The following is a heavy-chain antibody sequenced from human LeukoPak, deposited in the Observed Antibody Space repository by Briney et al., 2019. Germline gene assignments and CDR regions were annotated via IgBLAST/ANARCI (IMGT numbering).Heavy chain of an antibody. J-gene: IGHJ5*02. CDR1: GGSFSGYY. V-gene: IGHV4-34*01. CDR3: ARGPMVRGVIIRLPLHHWFDP. D-gene: IGHD3-10*01. CDR2: INHSGST. Sequence: SETLSLTCAVYGGSFSGYYWSWIRQPPGKGLEWIGEINHSGSTNYNPSLKSRVTISVDTFKNQFSLKLSSVTAADTAVYYCARGPMVRGVIIRLPLHHWFDPWGQGTLVTVSS.